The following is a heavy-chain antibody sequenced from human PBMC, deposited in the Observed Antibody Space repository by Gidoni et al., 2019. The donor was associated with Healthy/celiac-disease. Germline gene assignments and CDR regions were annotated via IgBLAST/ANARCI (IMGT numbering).Heavy chain of an antibody. CDR1: GDSFTSYW. J-gene: IGHJ3*02. Sequence: EVQLVQSGAEVKKHGESLKISCKGSGDSFTSYWIGWVRQMPGKGLAWMGIIYPGDSDTRYSPSFQGQVTISADKSISTAYLQWSSLKASDTAMYYCARPRGMATYAFDIWGQGTMVTVSS. CDR3: ARPRGMATYAFDI. D-gene: IGHD5-12*01. V-gene: IGHV5-51*01. CDR2: IYPGDSDT.